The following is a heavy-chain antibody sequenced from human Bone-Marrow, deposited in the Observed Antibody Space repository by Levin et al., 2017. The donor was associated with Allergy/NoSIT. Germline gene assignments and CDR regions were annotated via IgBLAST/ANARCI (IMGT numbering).Heavy chain of an antibody. V-gene: IGHV3-11*01. D-gene: IGHD2-2*01. CDR1: GFTFSDYY. J-gene: IGHJ6*03. CDR3: ARDCVVPAASSYYYDYYMHV. CDR2: ISSSGSTI. Sequence: GGSLRLSCAASGFTFSDYYMSWIRQAPGKGLEWVSYISSSGSTIYYADSVKGRFTISRDNAKNSLYLQMNSLRVEDSAVYYCARDCVVPAASSYYYDYYMHVWGKGTTVTVS.